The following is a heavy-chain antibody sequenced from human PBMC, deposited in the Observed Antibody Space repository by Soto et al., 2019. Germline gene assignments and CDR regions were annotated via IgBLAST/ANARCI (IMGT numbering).Heavy chain of an antibody. CDR2: INHRGST. J-gene: IGHJ5*02. Sequence: QVQLQQWGAGLLKPSETLSLTCAVYGGSFSGYYWSWIRQPPGKGLEWIGEINHRGSTNYNPSLKSRLTISIDTSKNQSSLKLSCVTAADTAIYYCARDSLGIAVLGTGRSKNNWFDPWGQGTLVTVSS. V-gene: IGHV4-34*01. D-gene: IGHD6-19*01. CDR1: GGSFSGYY. CDR3: ARDSLGIAVLGTGRSKNNWFDP.